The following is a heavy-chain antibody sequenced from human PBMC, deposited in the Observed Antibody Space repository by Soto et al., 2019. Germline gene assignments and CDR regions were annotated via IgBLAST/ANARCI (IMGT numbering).Heavy chain of an antibody. CDR3: ERVTREDSESSTFYYYYGMDV. D-gene: IGHD6-6*01. J-gene: IGHJ6*02. CDR1: GFSFSTYG. CDR2: ISSDGSNK. V-gene: IGHV3-30*03. Sequence: GWSLRLSCAASGFSFSTYGMHWVRHAPGKGLEWMAVISSDGSNKYYADSVKGRFTISRDNSKDTLFLKMNSLRGEDTAIYYCERVTREDSESSTFYYYYGMDVWGHGTTVTVS.